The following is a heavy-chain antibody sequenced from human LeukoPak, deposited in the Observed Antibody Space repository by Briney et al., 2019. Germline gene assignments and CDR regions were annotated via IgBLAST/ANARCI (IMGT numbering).Heavy chain of an antibody. CDR1: GFTFSRYG. D-gene: IGHD6-13*01. CDR2: INGNGGST. CDR3: ARGEQQLVRFDDY. V-gene: IGHV3-23*01. J-gene: IGHJ4*02. Sequence: PGGSLRLSCAASGFTFSRYGMQWVRQAPGKGLEWVSAINGNGGSTYYADSVKGRFTISRDNSKNTLYLQMNSLRAEDTAMYYCARGEQQLVRFDDYWGQGTLVTVSS.